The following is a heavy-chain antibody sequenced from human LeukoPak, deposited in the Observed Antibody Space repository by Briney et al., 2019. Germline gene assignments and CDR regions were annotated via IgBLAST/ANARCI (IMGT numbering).Heavy chain of an antibody. Sequence: GGSLTLSCQASGFTFYMYAMSWVRQAPGKGLEWVASMCGTAGCTFYPDSVKGRFTISRDNSKNVLCLRMNSLTAEDTAIYYCAKDRPNFHENSGHYYRRDGDSWGQGTLVTVSS. V-gene: IGHV3-23*01. CDR2: MCGTAGCT. CDR3: AKDRPNFHENSGHYYRRDGDS. J-gene: IGHJ5*01. D-gene: IGHD3-22*01. CDR1: GFTFYMYA.